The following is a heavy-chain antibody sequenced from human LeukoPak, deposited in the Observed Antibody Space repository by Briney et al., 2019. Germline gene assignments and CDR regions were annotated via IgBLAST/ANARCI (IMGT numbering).Heavy chain of an antibody. CDR1: GGTFSSYA. D-gene: IGHD4-23*01. Sequence: ASVKVSCKASGGTFSSYAISWARQAPGQGLEWMGGIIPIFGTANYAQKFQGRVTITTDESTSTAYMELSSLRSEDTAVYYCARVGYSPLGRYMDVWGKGTTVTVSS. J-gene: IGHJ6*03. V-gene: IGHV1-69*05. CDR3: ARVGYSPLGRYMDV. CDR2: IIPIFGTA.